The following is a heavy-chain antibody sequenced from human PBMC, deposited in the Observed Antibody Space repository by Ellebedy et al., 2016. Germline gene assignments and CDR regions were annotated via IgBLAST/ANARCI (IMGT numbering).Heavy chain of an antibody. CDR1: GFTFSDYW. D-gene: IGHD2-2*01. CDR2: IKKDGSEK. V-gene: IGHV3-7*01. J-gene: IGHJ4*02. CDR3: ARDPDSTPGPGLDD. Sequence: GESLKISXVVSGFTFSDYWMSWVRQAPGKGLEWVANIKKDGSEKYYVDSVKGRFTISRDNAKNSLDLQMNSLRAEDSAVYYCARDPDSTPGPGLDDWGQGTLVTVSS.